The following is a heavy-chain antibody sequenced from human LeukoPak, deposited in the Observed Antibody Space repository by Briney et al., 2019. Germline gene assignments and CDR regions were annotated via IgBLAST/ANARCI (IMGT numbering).Heavy chain of an antibody. Sequence: ASVKVSCKASGYTFTGYYMHWVRQAPGQGLEWMAWINPNSGGTNYAQKFQGRVTMTRDTSISTAYMELSRLRSDDTAVYYCARQALGSSGFYPFDYWGQGTLVTVSA. CDR1: GYTFTGYY. CDR2: INPNSGGT. V-gene: IGHV1-2*02. D-gene: IGHD3-22*01. J-gene: IGHJ4*02. CDR3: ARQALGSSGFYPFDY.